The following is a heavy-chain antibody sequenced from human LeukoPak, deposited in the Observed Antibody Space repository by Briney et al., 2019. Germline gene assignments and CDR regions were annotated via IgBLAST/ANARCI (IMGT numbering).Heavy chain of an antibody. Sequence: SETLSLTCAVYGGSFSGYYWSWIRQPPGKGLEWIGEMNHSGSTNYNPSLKSRVTISVDTSKNQFSLKLRSVTAADTAVYYCARHDYGGNMDYWGQGTLVTVSS. J-gene: IGHJ4*02. V-gene: IGHV4-34*01. CDR2: MNHSGST. CDR3: ARHDYGGNMDY. D-gene: IGHD4-23*01. CDR1: GGSFSGYY.